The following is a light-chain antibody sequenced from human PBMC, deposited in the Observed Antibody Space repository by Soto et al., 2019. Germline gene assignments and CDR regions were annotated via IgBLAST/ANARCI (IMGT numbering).Light chain of an antibody. V-gene: IGKV1-39*01. J-gene: IGKJ2*01. Sequence: DIQMTQSPSSLSASVGDRVTITCRASQNIRNYLNWYKQRPGKTPNLLVYAASNLRSRVPSRFSGSGSGTDFTLTISSLQPEDFGTYYCQQIHSTSSYTFGQGSRVDVK. CDR2: AAS. CDR3: QQIHSTSSYT. CDR1: QNIRNY.